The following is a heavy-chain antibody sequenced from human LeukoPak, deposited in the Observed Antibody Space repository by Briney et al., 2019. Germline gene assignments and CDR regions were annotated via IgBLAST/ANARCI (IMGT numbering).Heavy chain of an antibody. CDR1: GYTFTSYG. V-gene: IGHV1-18*01. D-gene: IGHD4-17*01. J-gene: IGHJ5*02. CDR3: ARVFYGDYNWFDP. Sequence: ASVKVSCKASGYTFTSYGISWVRQAPGQGLEWMGWISAYNGDTIYAQILQGRVTMTTDTSTSTAYMELRSLRSDDTAVYYCARVFYGDYNWFDPWGQGTLVTVSS. CDR2: ISAYNGDT.